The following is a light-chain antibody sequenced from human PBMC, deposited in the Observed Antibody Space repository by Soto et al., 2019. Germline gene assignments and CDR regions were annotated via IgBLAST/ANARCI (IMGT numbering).Light chain of an antibody. V-gene: IGKV3-15*01. CDR3: QEYDNGAPT. CDR2: GAS. J-gene: IGKJ5*01. Sequence: EIVMTQPPATLSVSPGERATLSCRASQSVSSDLAWYQQKPGQAPRLLIYGASTRAIGIPARFSGSGSGTEFTLTSRSRQSEVSASYSCQEYDNGAPTFGQGKRL. CDR1: QSVSSD.